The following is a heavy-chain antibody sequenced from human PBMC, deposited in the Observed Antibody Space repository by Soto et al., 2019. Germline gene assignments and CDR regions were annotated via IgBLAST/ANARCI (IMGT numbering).Heavy chain of an antibody. Sequence: SVKVSCKASGGTFSSYTISWVRQAPGQGLEWMGRIIPILGIANYAQKFQGRVTITADKSTSTAYMELSSLRSEDTAVYYCARTYSSSSIRFDPWGQGTLVTVS. CDR3: ARTYSSSSIRFDP. CDR2: IIPILGIA. CDR1: GGTFSSYT. V-gene: IGHV1-69*02. J-gene: IGHJ5*02. D-gene: IGHD6-6*01.